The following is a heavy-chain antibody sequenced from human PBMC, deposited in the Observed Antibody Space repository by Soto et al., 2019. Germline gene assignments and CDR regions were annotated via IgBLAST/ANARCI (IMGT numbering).Heavy chain of an antibody. V-gene: IGHV3-33*01. D-gene: IGHD3-22*01. CDR2: IWSDGTNK. Sequence: GGSLRLSCAASGFTFSTYGMHWVRQAPGKGLEWVALIWSDGTNKYYADSVKGRFTISRDNSKKTLYLQMNSLRAEDTAVYYCARGDYYDSSGPFSDAFDIWGQGTMVTVSS. CDR3: ARGDYYDSSGPFSDAFDI. CDR1: GFTFSTYG. J-gene: IGHJ3*02.